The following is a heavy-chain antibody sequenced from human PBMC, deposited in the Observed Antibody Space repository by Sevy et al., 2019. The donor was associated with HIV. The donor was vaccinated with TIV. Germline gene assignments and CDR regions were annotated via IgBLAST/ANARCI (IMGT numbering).Heavy chain of an antibody. CDR3: VREGVGGYSYSLDC. J-gene: IGHJ4*02. Sequence: GGALRLSCAASGFTFSSYWMSWVRQAPGKGLEWVATMKEDGSERNYVDSLKGRFSASRDNAKNSLYLQMNSLRAEDTVVYYCVREGVGGYSYSLDCWGQGTLVTVSS. V-gene: IGHV3-7*01. CDR1: GFTFSSYW. D-gene: IGHD5-18*01. CDR2: MKEDGSER.